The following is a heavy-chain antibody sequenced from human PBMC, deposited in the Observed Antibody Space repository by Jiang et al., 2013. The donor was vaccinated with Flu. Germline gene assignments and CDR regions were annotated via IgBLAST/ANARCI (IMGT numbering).Heavy chain of an antibody. J-gene: IGHJ4*02. D-gene: IGHD3-10*01. CDR2: IYWDDSK. CDR3: AHKPYYSGSGSYYNV. V-gene: IGHV2-5*02. CDR1: GFSLRTTAVG. Sequence: KPTQTLTLTCSFSGFSLRTTAVGVAWIRQPPGKALEWLALIYWDDSKRYSYSPSLRSRLTITKAPPRTRCPHHGQVDPVDTATYYCAHKPYYSGSGSYYNVWGQGTLVTVSS.